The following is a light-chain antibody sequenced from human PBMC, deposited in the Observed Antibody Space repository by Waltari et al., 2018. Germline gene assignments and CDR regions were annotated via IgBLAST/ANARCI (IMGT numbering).Light chain of an antibody. CDR2: DYD. V-gene: IGLV1-44*01. J-gene: IGLJ2*01. CDR3: AAWEDSLNGVL. Sequence: QSMLTRPPSASGTPGQRVTISCSGSSSNVGSNSVNWFQHLPGAAPKLLIYDYDQRPSGVPDRFSGSKSGTSASLVISGLQSDDEADYYCAAWEDSLNGVLFGGGTKLTVL. CDR1: SSNVGSNS.